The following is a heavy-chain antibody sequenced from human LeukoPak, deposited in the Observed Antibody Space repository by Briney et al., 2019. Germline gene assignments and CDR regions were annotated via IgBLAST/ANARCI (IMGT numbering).Heavy chain of an antibody. J-gene: IGHJ5*02. Sequence: SETLSLTCTVSGGSISSYYWSWIRQPPGKGLEWIGYIYYSGSTNYSPSLKSRVTISVDTSKNQFSLKLSSVTAADTAVYYCARLQGLAAAGDGWFDPWGQGTLVTVSS. CDR2: IYYSGST. CDR1: GGSISSYY. V-gene: IGHV4-59*08. D-gene: IGHD6-13*01. CDR3: ARLQGLAAAGDGWFDP.